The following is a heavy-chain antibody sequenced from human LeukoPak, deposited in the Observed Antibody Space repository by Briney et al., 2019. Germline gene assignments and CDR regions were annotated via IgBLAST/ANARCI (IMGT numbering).Heavy chain of an antibody. J-gene: IGHJ6*02. CDR3: ARGEALRQNYGLDV. CDR1: GGSINGYY. CDR2: TYYSGST. V-gene: IGHV4-59*01. Sequence: SETLSLTCTVSGGSINGYYWTWIRQPPGKGLEWIGYTYYSGSTNYNPSLNSRVTISLDTSKNQFSLNLSSVTAADTALYFCARGEALRQNYGLDVWGQGTTVTVSS.